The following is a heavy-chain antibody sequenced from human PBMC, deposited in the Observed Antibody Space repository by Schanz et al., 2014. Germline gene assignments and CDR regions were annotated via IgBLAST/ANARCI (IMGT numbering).Heavy chain of an antibody. CDR1: GFNFITFA. Sequence: EVHLVESGGGLVQPGGSLRLSCAASGFNFITFAMSWVRQAPGKGPEWLSAIGGDASRTYYANSVKGRFTISRDNSKATLYLQRNSRRADDTAVYYGARAPPLVRGIAGWFGPWGQGSLVTVSS. V-gene: IGHV3-23*04. D-gene: IGHD3-10*01. CDR2: IGGDASRT. CDR3: ARAPPLVRGIAGWFGP. J-gene: IGHJ5*02.